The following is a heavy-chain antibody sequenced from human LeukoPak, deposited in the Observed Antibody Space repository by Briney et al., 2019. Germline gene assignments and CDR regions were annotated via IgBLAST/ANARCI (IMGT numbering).Heavy chain of an antibody. J-gene: IGHJ6*03. V-gene: IGHV1-2*02. CDR3: ARVGEQRLYYYYYMDV. CDR1: GYTFTGYY. D-gene: IGHD1/OR15-1a*01. CDR2: INPNSGGT. Sequence: GASVKVSCKASGYTFTGYYMHWVRQAPGQGLEWMGWINPNSGGTNYAQKFQGRVTMTRDTSISTAYMELSRLRSDDTAVYYCARVGEQRLYYYYYMDVWGKGTTVTVSS.